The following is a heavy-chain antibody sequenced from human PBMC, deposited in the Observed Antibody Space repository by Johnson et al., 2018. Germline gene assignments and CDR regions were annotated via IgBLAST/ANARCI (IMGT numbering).Heavy chain of an antibody. CDR1: GFIFGSYG. CDR2: TSYAGGKK. J-gene: IGHJ6*02. CDR3: AKVQYSSGLDNYYYDYCMDV. D-gene: IGHD6-19*01. V-gene: IGHV3-30*18. Sequence: QVQLVQSGGGVVQPGRSLRLSCAASGFIFGSYGMHRVRQAPGTGLEWVAVTSYAGGKKYYAYSVKGRFTISRYNSKNTPYLQMNSLRAEDTALYYCAKVQYSSGLDNYYYDYCMDVWGQGTTVTVSS.